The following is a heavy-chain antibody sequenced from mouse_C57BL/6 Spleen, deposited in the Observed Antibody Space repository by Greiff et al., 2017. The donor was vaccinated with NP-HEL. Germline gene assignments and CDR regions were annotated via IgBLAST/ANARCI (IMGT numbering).Heavy chain of an antibody. V-gene: IGHV5-4*01. CDR1: GFTFSSYA. J-gene: IGHJ3*01. CDR3: ARYYGSSTAWFAY. D-gene: IGHD1-1*01. CDR2: ISDGGSYT. Sequence: EVQLVESGGGLVKPGGSLKLSCAASGFTFSSYAMSWVRQTPEKRLEWVATISDGGSYTYYPDNVKGRFTISRDNAKNNLYLQMSHLKSEDTAMYYCARYYGSSTAWFAYWGQGTLVTVSA.